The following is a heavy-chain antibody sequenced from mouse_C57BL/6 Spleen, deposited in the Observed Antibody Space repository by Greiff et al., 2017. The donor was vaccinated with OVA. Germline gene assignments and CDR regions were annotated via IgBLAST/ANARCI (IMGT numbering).Heavy chain of an antibody. CDR3: ARRQKLSYYAMDY. J-gene: IGHJ4*01. D-gene: IGHD6-1*01. CDR2: IDPSDSYT. Sequence: QVQLQQPGAELVMPGASVKLSCKASGYTFTSYWMHWVKQRPGQGLEWIGEIDPSDSYTNYNQKFKGKSTLTVDKSSSTAYMQLSSLTSEDSAVYYCARRQKLSYYAMDYWGQGTSVTVSS. V-gene: IGHV1-69*01. CDR1: GYTFTSYW.